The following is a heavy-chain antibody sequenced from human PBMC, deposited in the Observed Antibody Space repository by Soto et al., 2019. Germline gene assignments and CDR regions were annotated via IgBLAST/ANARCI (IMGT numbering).Heavy chain of an antibody. CDR2: IRSRAYGGTT. Sequence: GGSLRLSCTASGFTFGDYAMSWFRQAPGKGLEWVGFIRSRAYGGTTQYAASVKGRFTISRDDSKSIAYLQMSSLKTEDTAVYYCTKDGSNYDFWSGYEGLGRFDPWGQGTLVTVSS. CDR3: TKDGSNYDFWSGYEGLGRFDP. CDR1: GFTFGDYA. V-gene: IGHV3-49*03. D-gene: IGHD3-3*01. J-gene: IGHJ5*02.